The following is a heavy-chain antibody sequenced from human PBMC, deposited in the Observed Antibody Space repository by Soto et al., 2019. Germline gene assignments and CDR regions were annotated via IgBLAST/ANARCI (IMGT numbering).Heavy chain of an antibody. CDR2: ISYDGSNK. J-gene: IGHJ4*02. CDR3: TTDRYDFWSGYYDY. CDR1: GFTFSSYG. Sequence: GRSLRLSCAASGFTFSSYGMHWVRQAPGKGLEWVAVISYDGSNKYYADSVKGRFTISRDNSKNTLYLQMNSLKTEDTAVYYCTTDRYDFWSGYYDYWGQGTLVTVSS. V-gene: IGHV3-30*03. D-gene: IGHD3-3*01.